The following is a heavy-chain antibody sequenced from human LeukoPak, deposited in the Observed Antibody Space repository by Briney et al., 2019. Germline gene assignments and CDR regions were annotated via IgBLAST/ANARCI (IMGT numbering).Heavy chain of an antibody. D-gene: IGHD3-9*01. CDR2: IRYDGSNK. CDR3: ARPIDILTGYYTDSDAFDI. Sequence: GGSLRLSCAASGFTFSSYGMHWVRQAPGKGLEWVAFIRYDGSNKYYADSVKGRFTISRDNSKNTLYLQMNSLRAEDTAVYYCARPIDILTGYYTDSDAFDIWGQGTMVTVSS. V-gene: IGHV3-30*02. J-gene: IGHJ3*02. CDR1: GFTFSSYG.